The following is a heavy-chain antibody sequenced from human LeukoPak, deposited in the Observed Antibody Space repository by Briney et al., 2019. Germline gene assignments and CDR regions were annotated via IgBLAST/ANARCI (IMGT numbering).Heavy chain of an antibody. CDR2: ISSSSSYI. V-gene: IGHV3-21*01. CDR3: ARELAYSGYALDY. Sequence: PGGSLRLSCVASGFSLSRFGMHWVRQAPGKGLEWVSSISSSSSYIYYADSVKGRFTISRDNAKNSLYLQMNSLRAEDTAVYYCARELAYSGYALDYWGQGTLVTVSS. J-gene: IGHJ4*02. D-gene: IGHD5-12*01. CDR1: GFSLSRFG.